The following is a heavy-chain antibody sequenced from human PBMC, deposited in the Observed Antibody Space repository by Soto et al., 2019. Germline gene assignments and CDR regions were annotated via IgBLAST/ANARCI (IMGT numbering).Heavy chain of an antibody. J-gene: IGHJ4*02. CDR1: GFSFNTYW. CDR2: INEDGNKQ. CDR3: ETRAGAPAD. D-gene: IGHD6-25*01. V-gene: IGHV3-7*01. Sequence: EVQLVESGGGLVQPGGSLRLSCAASGFSFNTYWMSWIRQAPGKGLEWVANINEDGNKQNYVDSVRGRFTISRDNAKTAVHLQINSMRVEDTAVYYCETRAGAPADWGQGTLVTVSS.